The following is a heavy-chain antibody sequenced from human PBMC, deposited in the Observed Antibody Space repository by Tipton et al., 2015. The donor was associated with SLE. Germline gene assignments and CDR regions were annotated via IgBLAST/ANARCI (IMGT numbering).Heavy chain of an antibody. J-gene: IGHJ4*02. CDR3: AGYSSGWYRAIDY. CDR1: GGSISSSSYY. V-gene: IGHV4-39*01. Sequence: LRLSCTVSGGSISSSSYYWGWIRQPPGKGLEWIGSIYYSGSTYYNPSLKSRVTISVDTSKNQFSLKLSSVTAADTAVYYCAGYSSGWYRAIDYWGQGTLVTVSS. CDR2: IYYSGST. D-gene: IGHD6-19*01.